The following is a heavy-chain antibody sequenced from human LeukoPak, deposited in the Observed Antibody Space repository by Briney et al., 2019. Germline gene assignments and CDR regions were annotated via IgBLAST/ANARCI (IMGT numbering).Heavy chain of an antibody. CDR2: ISSSSSYI. CDR1: DFTLSGNW. J-gene: IGHJ4*02. CDR3: ARVTEAPYYFDY. Sequence: GGSLRLSCAASDFTLSGNWMHWVRQAPGKGLEWLSSISSSSSYIYYADSVKGRFTISRDNAKNSLYLQMNSLRAEDTAVYYCARVTEAPYYFDYWGQGTLVTVSS. V-gene: IGHV3-21*01.